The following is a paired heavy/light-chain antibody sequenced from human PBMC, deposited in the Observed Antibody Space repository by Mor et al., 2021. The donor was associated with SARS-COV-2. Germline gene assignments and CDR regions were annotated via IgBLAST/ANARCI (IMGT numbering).Heavy chain of an antibody. CDR1: GYSFTSYW. Sequence: EVQLVQSGAEVKKPGESLKISCKGSGYSFTSYWIGWVRQMPGKGLEWMGIIYPGDSDSRYSPSFQGQVTISADKSISTAYLQWSSLKASDTAMYYCARRNYYDSSGYFDYWGQGTLVTVSS. J-gene: IGHJ4*02. D-gene: IGHD3-22*01. CDR3: ARRNYYDSSGYFDY. CDR2: IYPGDSDS. V-gene: IGHV5-51*01.
Light chain of an antibody. V-gene: IGLV2-23*02. CDR2: EVS. Sequence: QSALTQPASVSGSPGQSITISCTGTSSDVETYNVVSWYQQHPGKAPKLMIYEVSKRPSGVSNRFSGSKSGTTASLTISGLQPEDEANYYCCSYAGSSTFHWVFGGGTKLTVL. CDR3: CSYAGSSTFHWV. CDR1: SSDVETYNV. J-gene: IGLJ3*02.